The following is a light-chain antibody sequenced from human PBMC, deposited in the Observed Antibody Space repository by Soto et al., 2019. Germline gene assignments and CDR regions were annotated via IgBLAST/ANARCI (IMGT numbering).Light chain of an antibody. CDR2: DAS. Sequence: IQMTQSPSSQSASVGDRVTITCRSSQSISGYLAWYQQTPVKAPKLLIYDASSLESGATSRFSGSASGTEFTLTISSLEPDDFATHYCQQYGTYTWTFGHRTNGDI. CDR1: QSISGY. J-gene: IGKJ1*01. V-gene: IGKV1-5*01. CDR3: QQYGTYTWT.